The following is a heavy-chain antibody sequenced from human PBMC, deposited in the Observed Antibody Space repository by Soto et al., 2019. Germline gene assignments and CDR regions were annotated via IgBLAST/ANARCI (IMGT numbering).Heavy chain of an antibody. J-gene: IGHJ4*02. V-gene: IGHV3-30-3*01. D-gene: IGHD1-26*01. CDR3: ARIVGATIDY. CDR1: GFTFSSYA. Sequence: QVQLVESGGGVVQPGRSLRLSCAASGFTFSSYAMHWVRQAPGKGLEWVAVISYDGSNKYYADSVKGRFTISRDNSKNTLYLQMNSLRAEDSAVSYCARIVGATIDYWGQGTLVTVSS. CDR2: ISYDGSNK.